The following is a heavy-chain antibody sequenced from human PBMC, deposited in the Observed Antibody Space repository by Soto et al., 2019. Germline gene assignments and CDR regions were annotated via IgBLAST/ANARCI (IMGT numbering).Heavy chain of an antibody. CDR2: ISSSSSYI. J-gene: IGHJ6*02. V-gene: IGHV3-21*01. D-gene: IGHD4-4*01. Sequence: GSLRLSCAASGFTFSSYSMNWVRQAPGKGLEWVSSISSSSSYIYYADSVKGRFTISRDNAKNSLYLQMNSLRAEDTAVYYCARDRVTVLYYYYGMDVWGQGTTVTVSS. CDR1: GFTFSSYS. CDR3: ARDRVTVLYYYYGMDV.